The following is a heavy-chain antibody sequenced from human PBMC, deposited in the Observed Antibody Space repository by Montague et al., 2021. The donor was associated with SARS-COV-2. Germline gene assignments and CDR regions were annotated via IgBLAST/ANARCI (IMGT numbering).Heavy chain of an antibody. Sequence: SDTLSLTCTVSGGSISDSNFHWGWIRQPPGKGLEWIGTLYYSGATYNNPSLKSRVTTSMDTSKNQFSLKLTSAIAADTAVYYCARLRGGTPGEHWGQGALVTVSS. CDR3: ARLRGGTPGEH. CDR1: GGSISDSNFH. V-gene: IGHV4-39*07. J-gene: IGHJ4*02. CDR2: LYYSGAT. D-gene: IGHD2-21*01.